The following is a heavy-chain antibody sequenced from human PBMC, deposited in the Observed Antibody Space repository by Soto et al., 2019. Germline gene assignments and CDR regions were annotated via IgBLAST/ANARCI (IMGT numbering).Heavy chain of an antibody. V-gene: IGHV1-69*01. CDR2: IIPVFGTT. Sequence: QVQLVQSGAEVKKPGSSVRVSCKASGGTLNSYTISWVRQAPGQGLEWMGGIIPVFGTTDYAQKFQGRVTITADQSTGTAYLALFSLRSEHTAIYNCSICNSYGRGDFWGQGTLVTVSS. CDR1: GGTLNSYT. D-gene: IGHD4-17*01. J-gene: IGHJ4*02. CDR3: SICNSYGRGDF.